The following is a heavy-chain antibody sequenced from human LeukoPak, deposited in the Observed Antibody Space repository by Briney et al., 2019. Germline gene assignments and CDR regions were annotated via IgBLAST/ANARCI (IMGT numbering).Heavy chain of an antibody. CDR2: VRTTAEGETT. D-gene: IGHD4-11*01. CDR1: GFNFNDAW. Sequence: GGSFRLSCEGSGFNFNDAWMSWIRQAPGKGLEWVGRVRTTAEGETTDYAAPVRGRFIISRDDSKNMVFLQMNRLETEDTAIYYCTAGLGKTDDDSWGQGTLVTVSS. J-gene: IGHJ4*02. CDR3: TAGLGKTDDDS. V-gene: IGHV3-15*01.